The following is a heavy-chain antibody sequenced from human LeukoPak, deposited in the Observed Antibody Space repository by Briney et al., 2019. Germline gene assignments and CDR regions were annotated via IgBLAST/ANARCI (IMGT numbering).Heavy chain of an antibody. V-gene: IGHV3-48*04. CDR2: ISSSGSTI. J-gene: IGHJ4*02. CDR1: GFTFSSYS. Sequence: GGSLRLSCAASGFTFSSYSMNWVRQAPGKGLEWVSYISSSGSTIYYADSVKGRFAISRDNAKNSLYLQMNSLRAEDTAVYYCASSPMVRGKLLDYWGQGTLVTVSS. D-gene: IGHD3-10*01. CDR3: ASSPMVRGKLLDY.